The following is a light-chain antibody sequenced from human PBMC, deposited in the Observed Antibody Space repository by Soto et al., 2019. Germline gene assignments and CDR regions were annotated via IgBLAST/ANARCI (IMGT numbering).Light chain of an antibody. CDR3: MHGTHWPPT. Sequence: DDVMTQSPPSLPVNLGQPASISCRSSQSVVYSDGNAYLNWFQQSTSQSPRLLISTVSNRVSAVPDRFSGGGSGTDFTLKISRVEAEDVGIYYCMHGTHWPPTFGQGTRV. V-gene: IGKV2-30*01. J-gene: IGKJ1*01. CDR2: TVS. CDR1: QSVVYSDGNAY.